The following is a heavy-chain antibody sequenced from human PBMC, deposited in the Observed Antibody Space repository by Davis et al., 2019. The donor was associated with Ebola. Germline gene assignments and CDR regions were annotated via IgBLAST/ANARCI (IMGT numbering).Heavy chain of an antibody. J-gene: IGHJ6*02. CDR3: ARDGEQWLPHYYGMDV. Sequence: ASVKVSCKASGYTFTSYGISWVRQAPGQGLEWMGWISAYNGNTNYAQKLQGRVTMTTDTSTSTVYMDLRILTSDETAVYYCARDGEQWLPHYYGMDVWGQGTTVTVSS. CDR2: ISAYNGNT. D-gene: IGHD6-19*01. CDR1: GYTFTSYG. V-gene: IGHV1-18*01.